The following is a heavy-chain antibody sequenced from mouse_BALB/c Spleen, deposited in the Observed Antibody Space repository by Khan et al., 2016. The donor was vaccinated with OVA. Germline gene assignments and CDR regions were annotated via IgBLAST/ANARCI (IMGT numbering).Heavy chain of an antibody. V-gene: IGHV2-9*02. CDR1: GFSISNYG. D-gene: IGHD1-3*01. J-gene: IGHJ3*01. Sequence: QVQLKESGPGLVAPSQTLSITCTVSGFSISNYGVHWVRQPPGKGLEWLGVIWAGGSPNHNSALMSRLSITKDNSKNQVFLKMNSLQTDDTAIYYCARAFYNGAWFAYWGQGTLVTVSA. CDR2: IWAGGSP. CDR3: ARAFYNGAWFAY.